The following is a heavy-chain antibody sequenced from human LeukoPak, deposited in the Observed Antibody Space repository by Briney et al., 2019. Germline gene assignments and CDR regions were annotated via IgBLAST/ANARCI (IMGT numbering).Heavy chain of an antibody. CDR3: ARSPRSWGVFGI. V-gene: IGHV3-23*01. Sequence: RASLRLSCAASGFIFSDYTMSWVRQAPGKGLEWVSAISTGGDDTNYADSVKGRFTISRDSSKNTLSLHITSLRAEDTAIDYCARSPRSWGVFGIWGQGTMVTVSS. D-gene: IGHD7-27*01. J-gene: IGHJ3*02. CDR1: GFIFSDYT. CDR2: ISTGGDDT.